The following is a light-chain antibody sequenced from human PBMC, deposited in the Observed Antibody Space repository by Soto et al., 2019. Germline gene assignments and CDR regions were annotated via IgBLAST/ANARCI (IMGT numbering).Light chain of an antibody. V-gene: IGLV2-14*03. CDR2: DVS. J-gene: IGLJ1*01. CDR3: CSYTTSNTRQIV. CDR1: SSDVGAYDY. Sequence: QSVLTQPASVSGSPGQSITISCTGTSSDVGAYDYVSWYQQHPDKAPKLMIYDVSNRPSGVSNRFSGSKSGNTASLTISGLQAEDEADYYCCSYTTSNTRQIVFGTGTKVTVL.